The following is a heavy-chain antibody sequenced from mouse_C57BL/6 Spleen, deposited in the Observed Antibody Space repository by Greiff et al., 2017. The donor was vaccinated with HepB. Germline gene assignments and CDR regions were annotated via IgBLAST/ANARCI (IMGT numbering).Heavy chain of an antibody. CDR3: ARKGGYYFDY. CDR2: IDPSDSYT. Sequence: QVQLQQPGAELVRPGTSVKLSCKASGYTFTSYWMHWVKQRPGQGLEWIGVIDPSDSYTNYNQKFKGKATLTVDTSSSTAYMQLSSLTSEDSAVYYCARKGGYYFDYWGQGTTLTVSS. CDR1: GYTFTSYW. D-gene: IGHD1-1*02. V-gene: IGHV1-59*01. J-gene: IGHJ2*01.